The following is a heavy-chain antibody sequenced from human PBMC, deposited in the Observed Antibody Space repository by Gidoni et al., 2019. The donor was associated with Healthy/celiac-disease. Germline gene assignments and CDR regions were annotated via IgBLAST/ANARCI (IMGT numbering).Heavy chain of an antibody. D-gene: IGHD3-22*01. CDR1: GFTFSTYW. CDR3: ARGEAYYYDSSGYMQDY. CDR2: INSDGSST. J-gene: IGHJ4*02. V-gene: IGHV3-74*01. Sequence: EVQLVESGGGLVQPGGPLRLSCAASGFTFSTYWMHWVRQAPGKGLVWVSRINSDGSSTSYADSVKGRFTISRDNAKNTLYLQMNSLRAEDTAVYYCARGEAYYYDSSGYMQDYWGQGTLVTVSS.